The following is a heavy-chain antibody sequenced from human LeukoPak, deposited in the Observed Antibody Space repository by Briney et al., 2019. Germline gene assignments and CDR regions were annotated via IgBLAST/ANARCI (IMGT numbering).Heavy chain of an antibody. J-gene: IGHJ5*02. V-gene: IGHV1-18*01. Sequence: ASVKVSFKASGYTFTSYGISWVRQAPGQGVEWMGWISAYNGNTNYAQKLQGRVTMTTDTSTSTAYMELRSLRSDDTAVYYCASASYSSSYNWFDPWGQGTLVTVSS. CDR1: GYTFTSYG. CDR2: ISAYNGNT. D-gene: IGHD6-13*01. CDR3: ASASYSSSYNWFDP.